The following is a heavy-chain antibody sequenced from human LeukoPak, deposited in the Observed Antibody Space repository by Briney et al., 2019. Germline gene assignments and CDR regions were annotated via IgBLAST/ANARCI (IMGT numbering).Heavy chain of an antibody. D-gene: IGHD3-3*01. Sequence: SVKVSCKASGGTLSSYAISWVRQAPGQGLEWMGGIIPIFGTANYAQKFQGRVTITADESTSTAYMELNSLRSEDTAVYYCARDCPSYDFWSGPCDYWGQGTLVTVSS. J-gene: IGHJ4*02. CDR2: IIPIFGTA. V-gene: IGHV1-69*01. CDR3: ARDCPSYDFWSGPCDY. CDR1: GGTLSSYA.